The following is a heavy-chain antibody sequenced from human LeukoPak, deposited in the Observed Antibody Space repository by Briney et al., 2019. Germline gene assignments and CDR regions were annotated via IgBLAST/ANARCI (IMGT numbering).Heavy chain of an antibody. D-gene: IGHD3-22*01. CDR2: ISYDGSNK. CDR3: AKSESRGHYYDSSGYYLFDY. V-gene: IGHV3-30*18. Sequence: GRSLRLSCAASGFTFSSYGMHWVRQAPGKGLEWVAVISYDGSNKYYADSVKGRFTISRDNSKNTLYLQMNSLRAEDTAVYYCAKSESRGHYYDSSGYYLFDYWGQGTLVTVSS. J-gene: IGHJ4*02. CDR1: GFTFSSYG.